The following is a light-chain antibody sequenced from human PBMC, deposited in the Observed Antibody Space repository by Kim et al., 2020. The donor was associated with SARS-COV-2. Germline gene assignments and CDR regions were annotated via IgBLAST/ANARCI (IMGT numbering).Light chain of an antibody. V-gene: IGLV1-47*01. CDR2: RNN. CDR1: SSNIGSDY. CDR3: ASWDDSLSGLV. J-gene: IGLJ2*01. Sequence: ELTQPPSASGTPGQKVTISCSGSSSNIGSDYAYWYQHLPGTAPKVLIYRNNQRPSGVPDRFSGSKSDTSASLAISGLRSEDEGDYYCASWDDSLSGLVFGGGTQLTVL.